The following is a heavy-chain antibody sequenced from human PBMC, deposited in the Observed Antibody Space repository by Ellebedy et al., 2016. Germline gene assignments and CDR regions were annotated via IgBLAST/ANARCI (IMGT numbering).Heavy chain of an antibody. CDR2: ISSSSTTI. Sequence: GGSLRLSCAASGFTFSIYPMNWVRQAPGKGLEWLSYISSSSTTIYFADSVRGRFTISRDNAKNSVFLQMNSLRVEDTAFYYCARICCWFNSESNPNWFDPWGQGTLVTVSS. CDR1: GFTFSIYP. D-gene: IGHD3-10*01. V-gene: IGHV3-48*04. J-gene: IGHJ5*02. CDR3: ARICCWFNSESNPNWFDP.